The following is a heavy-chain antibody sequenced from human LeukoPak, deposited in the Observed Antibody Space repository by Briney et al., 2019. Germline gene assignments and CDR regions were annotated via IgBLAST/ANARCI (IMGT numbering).Heavy chain of an antibody. V-gene: IGHV5-51*01. CDR1: GYIYTSYW. CDR2: IYPGDSDT. Sequence: GESLKISCNSSGYIYTSYWIGWVRQMPGKGLEWMGIIYPGDSDTRYSPSFQGQVTISADKSVSTAYLQWSSLKASDTAMYYCARHPYCSGGSCYPTIWGQGTMVTVSS. J-gene: IGHJ3*02. CDR3: ARHPYCSGGSCYPTI. D-gene: IGHD2-15*01.